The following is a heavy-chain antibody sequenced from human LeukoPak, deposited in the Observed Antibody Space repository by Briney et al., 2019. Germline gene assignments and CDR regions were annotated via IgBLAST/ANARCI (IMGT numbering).Heavy chain of an antibody. CDR2: IYTSGST. Sequence: SETLSLTRTVSGGSISTYYWSWIRQPAGKGLEWIGRIYTSGSTNYNPSLKSRVTMSVDTSKNQFSLKLSSVTAADTAVYFCARGTVPNAFDIWGQGTMVTVS. D-gene: IGHD1/OR15-1a*01. CDR1: GGSISTYY. J-gene: IGHJ3*02. V-gene: IGHV4-4*07. CDR3: ARGTVPNAFDI.